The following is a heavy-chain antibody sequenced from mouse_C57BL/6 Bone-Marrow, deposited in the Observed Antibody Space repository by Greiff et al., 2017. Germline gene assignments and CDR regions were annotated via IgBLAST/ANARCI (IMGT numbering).Heavy chain of an antibody. CDR1: GYTFTSYW. V-gene: IGHV1-69*01. Sequence: QVQLKQPGAELVMPGASVKLSCKASGYTFTSYWMHWVKQRPGQGLEWIGEIDPSDSYTNYNQKFKGKSTLTVDKSSSTAYMQLSSLTSEDSAVYYCARKAAQATWFAYWGQGTLVTVSA. J-gene: IGHJ3*01. D-gene: IGHD3-2*02. CDR2: IDPSDSYT. CDR3: ARKAAQATWFAY.